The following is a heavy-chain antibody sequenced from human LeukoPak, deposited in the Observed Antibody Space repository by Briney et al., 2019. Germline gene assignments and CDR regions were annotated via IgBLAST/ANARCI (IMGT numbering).Heavy chain of an antibody. D-gene: IGHD3-10*01. J-gene: IGHJ6*03. CDR2: ISGSDGST. Sequence: GGSLRLSCAASGFTFSTYAMNWVRQAPGKGLEWVSTISGSDGSTYYSDSVKGRFTISRDNSKNTRYLQMNSLRAEDTAVYYCAKTYYSSRAHYYYYYYMDVWGKGTTVTISS. CDR1: GFTFSTYA. CDR3: AKTYYSSRAHYYYYYYMDV. V-gene: IGHV3-23*01.